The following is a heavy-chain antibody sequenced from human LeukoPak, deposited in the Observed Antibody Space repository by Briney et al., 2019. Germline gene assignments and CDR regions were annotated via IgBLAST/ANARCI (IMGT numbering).Heavy chain of an antibody. CDR2: ISYDGSNK. Sequence: PPGGSLRLSCAASGFTFSSYAMHWVRQAPGKVLEWVAVISYDGSNKYYADSVKGRFTISRDNSKNTLYLQMNSLRAEDTAVYYCAKDHSGYDILTGYFQLFDYWGQGTLVTVSS. CDR1: GFTFSSYA. J-gene: IGHJ4*02. V-gene: IGHV3-30*04. D-gene: IGHD3-9*01. CDR3: AKDHSGYDILTGYFQLFDY.